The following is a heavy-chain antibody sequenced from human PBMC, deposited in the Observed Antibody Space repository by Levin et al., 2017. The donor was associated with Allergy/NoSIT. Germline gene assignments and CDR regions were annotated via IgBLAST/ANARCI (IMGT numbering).Heavy chain of an antibody. J-gene: IGHJ4*02. CDR2: IYYSGST. V-gene: IGHV4-39*01. Sequence: PSETLSLTCTVSGGSISSSSYYWGWIRQPPGMGLEWIGSIYYSGSTYYNPSLKSRVTISVDTSKNQFSLKLSSVTAADTAVYYCARLREEAGTVYWGQGTLVTVSS. CDR3: ARLREEAGTVY. CDR1: GGSISSSSYY. D-gene: IGHD6-19*01.